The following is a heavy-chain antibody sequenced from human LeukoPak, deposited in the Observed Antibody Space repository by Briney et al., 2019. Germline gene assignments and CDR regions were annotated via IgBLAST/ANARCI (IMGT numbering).Heavy chain of an antibody. V-gene: IGHV3-7*01. J-gene: IGHJ4*02. Sequence: RGSLTLSCPAAGFTFSSYWMSWVRQAPGRVREGVANIKQEGSEKYYVDSVKVRFTISRNHAKNPLYLQMNNLRADDVGVYYCTRDPRHLDYWGEGTLVTVSS. CDR2: IKQEGSEK. CDR3: TRDPRHLDY. CDR1: GFTFSSYW.